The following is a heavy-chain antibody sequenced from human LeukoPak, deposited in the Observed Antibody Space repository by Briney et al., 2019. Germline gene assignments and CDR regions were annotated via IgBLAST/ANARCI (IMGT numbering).Heavy chain of an antibody. CDR2: IIPIFSTA. J-gene: IGHJ5*02. CDR3: ARLYDFSPPNWFDP. D-gene: IGHD3-3*01. V-gene: IGHV1-69*13. CDR1: GGTFSSYA. Sequence: ASVKVSCTASGGTFSSYAISWVRQAPGQGLEWMGGIIPIFSTANYAQKFQGRVTITADESTSTAYMELSSLRSEDTAVYYCARLYDFSPPNWFDPWGQGTLVTVSS.